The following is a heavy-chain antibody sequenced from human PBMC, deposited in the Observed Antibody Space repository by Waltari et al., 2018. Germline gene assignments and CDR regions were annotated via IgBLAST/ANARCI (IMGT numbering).Heavy chain of an antibody. CDR3: ARDSGTDYYYGMDV. V-gene: IGHV3-30*01. D-gene: IGHD6-13*01. J-gene: IGHJ6*02. CDR2: ISYDGSNK. CDR1: GFTFSSYA. Sequence: QVQLVESGGGVVQPGRSLRLSCAASGFTFSSYAMPWVRQAPGKGLEWVAVISYDGSNKYYADSVKGRFTISRDNSKNTLYLQMNSLRAEDTAVYYCARDSGTDYYYGMDVWGQGTTVTVSS.